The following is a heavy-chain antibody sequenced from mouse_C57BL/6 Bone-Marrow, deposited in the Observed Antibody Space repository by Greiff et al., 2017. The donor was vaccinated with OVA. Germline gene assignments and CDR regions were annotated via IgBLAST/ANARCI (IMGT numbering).Heavy chain of an antibody. CDR2: IYPGSGST. CDR1: GYTFTSYW. J-gene: IGHJ3*01. Sequence: QVQLKQSGAELVKPGASVKMSCKASGYTFTSYWITWVKQRPGQGLEWIGDIYPGSGSTNYNEKFKSKATLTVDTSSSTAYMQLSSLTSEDSAVYYCARGEDYPWFAYWGQGTLVTVSA. V-gene: IGHV1-55*01. D-gene: IGHD2-4*01. CDR3: ARGEDYPWFAY.